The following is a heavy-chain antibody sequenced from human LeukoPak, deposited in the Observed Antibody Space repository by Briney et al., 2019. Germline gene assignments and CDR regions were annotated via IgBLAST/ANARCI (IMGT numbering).Heavy chain of an antibody. D-gene: IGHD3-16*02. Sequence: SQTLSLTCAISGDSVSSNSAAWNWIRQSPSRGLEWLGRTYYRSKWYNDYAVSVKSRITINPGTSKNQFSLQLNSVTPEDTAVYYCARESIDYDYVWGSYRYTANLDYWGQGTLVTVSS. CDR1: GDSVSSNSAA. V-gene: IGHV6-1*01. J-gene: IGHJ4*02. CDR3: ARESIDYDYVWGSYRYTANLDY. CDR2: TYYRSKWYN.